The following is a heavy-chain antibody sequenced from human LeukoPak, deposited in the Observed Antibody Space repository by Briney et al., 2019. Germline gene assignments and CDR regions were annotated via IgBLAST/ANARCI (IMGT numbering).Heavy chain of an antibody. D-gene: IGHD3-10*01. CDR2: ISSSRSYT. CDR1: GFTFSDYY. V-gene: IGHV3-11*06. J-gene: IGHJ4*02. Sequence: GGSLRLSCAASGFTFSDYYMSWIRQAPGKGLEWVSHISSSRSYTNYADSVKGRFTIFRDNAKNSLYLQMNSLRAEDTAVYYCAKARAGYYGSGSYQDFWGQGTLVTVSS. CDR3: AKARAGYYGSGSYQDF.